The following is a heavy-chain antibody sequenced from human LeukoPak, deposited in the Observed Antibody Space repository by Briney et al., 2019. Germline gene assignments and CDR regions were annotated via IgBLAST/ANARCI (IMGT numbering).Heavy chain of an antibody. J-gene: IGHJ4*02. CDR1: GYTVTSYY. D-gene: IGHD6-13*01. Sequence: EASVKVSCKASGYTVTSYYMHWVRQAPGQGLEWMGIINPSGGSTSYAQKFQGRVTMTRDTSTSTVYMELSSLRSEDTAVYYCASGPPKYYSSSWYGTYWGQGTLVTVSS. V-gene: IGHV1-46*01. CDR2: INPSGGST. CDR3: ASGPPKYYSSSWYGTY.